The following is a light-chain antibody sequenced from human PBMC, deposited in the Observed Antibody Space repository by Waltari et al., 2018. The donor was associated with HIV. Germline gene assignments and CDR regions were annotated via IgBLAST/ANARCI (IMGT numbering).Light chain of an antibody. CDR2: GNT. V-gene: IGLV1-40*01. J-gene: IGLJ3*02. Sequence: QSVLTQPPSVSGAPGPRVTISCTGSSPNIGAGSDVHWYQQFPGTAPKVLIYGNTYRPSGVPDRFSGSKSGSSASLLITGLQAEDDADYYCQSYDISLSGWVFGGGTKLTVL. CDR1: SPNIGAGSD. CDR3: QSYDISLSGWV.